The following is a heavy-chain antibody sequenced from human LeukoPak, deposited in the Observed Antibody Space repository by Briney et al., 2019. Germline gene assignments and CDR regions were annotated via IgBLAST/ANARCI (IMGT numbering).Heavy chain of an antibody. CDR3: AKGHFDTGYPYFDY. D-gene: IGHD3-9*01. J-gene: IGHJ4*02. Sequence: GGSLRLSCAASGFAFSSFAMSWVRQAPGKGLEWVSTLSGSGGSTYYADSVKGRFTISRDTSKNTLSLQMSSLRAEDTAVYYCAKGHFDTGYPYFDYWGQGTLVTVSS. CDR1: GFAFSSFA. V-gene: IGHV3-23*01. CDR2: LSGSGGST.